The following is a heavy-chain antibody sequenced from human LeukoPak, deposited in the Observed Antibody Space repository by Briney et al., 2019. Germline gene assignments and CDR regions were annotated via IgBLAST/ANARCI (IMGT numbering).Heavy chain of an antibody. D-gene: IGHD2-15*01. Sequence: GGSLRLSCAASGFTFSSYSMNWVRQAPGKGLEWVSSISSSSSYIYYADSVKGRFTISRDNAKNSLYLQMNSLRAEDTAVYYCAKVPSGRYCSGGSCYFDYWGQGTLVTVSS. V-gene: IGHV3-21*04. CDR2: ISSSSSYI. CDR1: GFTFSSYS. CDR3: AKVPSGRYCSGGSCYFDY. J-gene: IGHJ4*02.